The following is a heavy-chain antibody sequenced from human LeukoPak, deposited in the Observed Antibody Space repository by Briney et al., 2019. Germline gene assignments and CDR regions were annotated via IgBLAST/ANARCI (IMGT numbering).Heavy chain of an antibody. CDR2: IYTSGST. J-gene: IGHJ4*02. Sequence: SETLSLTCTVSGGSISSGSYYWSWIRQPAGKGLEWIGRIYTSGSTNYNPSLKSRVTISVDTSKNQFSLKLSSVTAADTAVYYCARGSGGNYDILTGYYKGNDYWGRGTLVTVSS. D-gene: IGHD3-9*01. CDR3: ARGSGGNYDILTGYYKGNDY. V-gene: IGHV4-61*02. CDR1: GGSISSGSYY.